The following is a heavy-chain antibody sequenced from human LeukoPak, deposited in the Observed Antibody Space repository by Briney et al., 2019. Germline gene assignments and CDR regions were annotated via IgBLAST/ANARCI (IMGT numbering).Heavy chain of an antibody. CDR2: INSDGSST. Sequence: PGGSLRLSCAASGFTFSSYWMHWVRQAPGKGLVWVSRINSDGSSTSYADSVKGRFTISRDNAKNMLYLQMNSLRAEDTAVYYCARTRPLWFGDAFDIWGQGTMVTVSS. D-gene: IGHD3-10*01. CDR3: ARTRPLWFGDAFDI. CDR1: GFTFSSYW. V-gene: IGHV3-74*01. J-gene: IGHJ3*02.